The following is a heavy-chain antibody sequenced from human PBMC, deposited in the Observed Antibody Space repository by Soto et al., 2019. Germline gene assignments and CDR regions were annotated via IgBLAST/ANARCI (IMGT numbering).Heavy chain of an antibody. CDR1: GYTFTSYY. D-gene: IGHD5-12*01. V-gene: IGHV1-46*03. CDR3: ARDGSLLRFRCMNCYYYMDV. CDR2: INPSGGST. Sequence: APVKVSCKASGYTFTSYYMHWVRQAPGQGLEWMGIINPSGGSTSYAQKFQGRVTMTRDTSTSTVYMELSSLRSEDTAVYYCARDGSLLRFRCMNCYYYMDVWGKGTTVTVSS. J-gene: IGHJ6*03.